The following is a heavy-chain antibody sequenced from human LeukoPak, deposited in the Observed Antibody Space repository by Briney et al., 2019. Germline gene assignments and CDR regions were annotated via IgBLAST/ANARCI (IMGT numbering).Heavy chain of an antibody. V-gene: IGHV3-23*01. Sequence: PGGSLRLSCAASGFIFSNYAMSWVRQAPGKGLQWVSAFSGSGGSTYYADSVKGRFTISRDNSRNTLYLQMNSLRAEDTAVYYCARSGLSRFGFWGQGTLLTVSS. CDR2: FSGSGGST. CDR3: ARSGLSRFGF. J-gene: IGHJ4*02. D-gene: IGHD2/OR15-2a*01. CDR1: GFIFSNYA.